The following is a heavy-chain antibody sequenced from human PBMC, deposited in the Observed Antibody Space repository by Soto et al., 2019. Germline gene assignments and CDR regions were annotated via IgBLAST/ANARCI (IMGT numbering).Heavy chain of an antibody. Sequence: GGSLRLSCAASGFTFSSYAMSWVRQAPGKGLEWVSAISGSGGSTYYADSVKGRFTISRDNSKNTLYLQMNSLRAEDTAVYYCAKGTRITMIVVVNKYYFDYWGQGTLVTVSS. CDR1: GFTFSSYA. CDR3: AKGTRITMIVVVNKYYFDY. V-gene: IGHV3-23*01. J-gene: IGHJ4*02. D-gene: IGHD3-22*01. CDR2: ISGSGGST.